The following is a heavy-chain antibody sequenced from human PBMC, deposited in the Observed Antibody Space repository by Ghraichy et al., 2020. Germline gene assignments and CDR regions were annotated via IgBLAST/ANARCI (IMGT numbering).Heavy chain of an antibody. J-gene: IGHJ4*02. Sequence: SETLSLTCSVSGGSISGYYWSWIRQPPGKGLEWIGYIYYRGDTNYNPSLESRVTMFVDTSKNQVSLRLSSVTAADTAVYYCASGGDTVVVPSARSVSLGFYFDYWGQGKLVTVSS. V-gene: IGHV4-59*01. CDR3: ASGGDTVVVPSARSVSLGFYFDY. D-gene: IGHD3-16*01. CDR1: GGSISGYY. CDR2: IYYRGDT.